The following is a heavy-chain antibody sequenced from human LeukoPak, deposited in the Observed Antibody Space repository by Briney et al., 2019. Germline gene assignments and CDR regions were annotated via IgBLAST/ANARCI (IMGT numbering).Heavy chain of an antibody. D-gene: IGHD3-22*01. CDR2: IRQDENEK. Sequence: WMSWVRQAPGKGLEWVANIRQDENEKHYADSVKGRFTISRDNAKNSLYLRMNSLRAEDTAVYYCAREWDYDSSGYYPFFWGQGTLVTVSS. CDR3: AREWDYDSSGYYPFF. J-gene: IGHJ4*02. V-gene: IGHV3-7*01. CDR1: W.